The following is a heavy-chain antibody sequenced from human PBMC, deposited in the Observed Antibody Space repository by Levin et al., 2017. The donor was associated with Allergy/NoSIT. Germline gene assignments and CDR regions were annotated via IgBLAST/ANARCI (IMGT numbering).Heavy chain of an antibody. CDR3: ARDLEVSVVLAY. D-gene: IGHD3-3*01. J-gene: IGHJ4*02. CDR2: IKQDGSEK. Sequence: PGESLKISCAASGFTFSSYWMSWVRQAPGKGLEWVANIKQDGSEKYYVDSVKGRFTISRDNAKNSLYLQMNSLRAEDTAVYYCARDLEVSVVLAYWGQGTLVTVSS. CDR1: GFTFSSYW. V-gene: IGHV3-7*01.